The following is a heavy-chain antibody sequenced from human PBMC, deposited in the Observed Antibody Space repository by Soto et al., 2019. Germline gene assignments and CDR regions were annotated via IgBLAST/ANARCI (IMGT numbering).Heavy chain of an antibody. D-gene: IGHD3-22*01. CDR1: GYRFTSYW. Sequence: GESLKISCRTSGYRFTSYWIAWVRQMPGKGLEWMGIIFPSDSDTRYSPSLQGQVTISADRSTSTVFLQWASLKASDTAVYFCARKDKSGYFNWFDPWGQGTLVTVSS. J-gene: IGHJ5*02. CDR2: IFPSDSDT. V-gene: IGHV5-51*01. CDR3: ARKDKSGYFNWFDP.